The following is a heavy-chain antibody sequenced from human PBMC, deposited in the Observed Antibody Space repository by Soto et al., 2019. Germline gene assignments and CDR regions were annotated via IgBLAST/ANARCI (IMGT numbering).Heavy chain of an antibody. D-gene: IGHD3-22*01. CDR1: GYRFTSYW. Sequence: GESLKISCRTSGYRFTSYWIAWVRQMPGKGLEWMGIIFPSDSDTRYSPSLQGQVTISADRSTSTVFLQWASLKASDTAVYFCARKDKSGYFNWFDPWGQGTLVTVSS. J-gene: IGHJ5*02. CDR2: IFPSDSDT. V-gene: IGHV5-51*01. CDR3: ARKDKSGYFNWFDP.